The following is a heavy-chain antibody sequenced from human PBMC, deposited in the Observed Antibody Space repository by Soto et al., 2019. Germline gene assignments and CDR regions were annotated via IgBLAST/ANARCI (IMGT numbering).Heavy chain of an antibody. Sequence: QVHLVESGGGVVQSGRSLRVSCAASGFTFSSYSLHWVRQVPGKGLEWVAVISYDGSNKFYADSVKGRFTISRDNSKNTLFLEMNSLTSEDTAVYYCVRAEFATSSGGAEFFSWGQGTLVTVSS. CDR2: ISYDGSNK. D-gene: IGHD6-6*01. CDR3: VRAEFATSSGGAEFFS. J-gene: IGHJ5*02. CDR1: GFTFSSYS. V-gene: IGHV3-30*04.